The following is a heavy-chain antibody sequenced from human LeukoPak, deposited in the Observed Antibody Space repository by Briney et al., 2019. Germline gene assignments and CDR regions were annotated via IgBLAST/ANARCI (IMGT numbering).Heavy chain of an antibody. CDR3: AKDLRGSYSYFDY. J-gene: IGHJ4*02. Sequence: GGSLRLSCAASRFTFSYYAMSWVRQAPGKGLEWVSAISGSGGSTYFADSVKGRFTISRDNSKNTLYLQLNSLRADDTAVYYCAKDLRGSYSYFDYWGQGTLVTVSS. CDR1: RFTFSYYA. CDR2: ISGSGGST. D-gene: IGHD1-26*01. V-gene: IGHV3-23*01.